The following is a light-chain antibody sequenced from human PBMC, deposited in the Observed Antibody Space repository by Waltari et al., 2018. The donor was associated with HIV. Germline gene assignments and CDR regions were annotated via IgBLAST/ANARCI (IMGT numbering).Light chain of an antibody. CDR3: AAWDARLNEYL. J-gene: IGLJ1*01. CDR1: NSNVGSDV. Sequence: QSVLTQPHSASGTPGQRVIISCSGSNSNVGSDVVNCYQQLPGTAHKLLIYGDNVRPSCVLARFSGSMSCASASLAISDLQSEDEAEYYCAAWDARLNEYLFGTGTKVTVL. CDR2: GDN. V-gene: IGLV1-44*01.